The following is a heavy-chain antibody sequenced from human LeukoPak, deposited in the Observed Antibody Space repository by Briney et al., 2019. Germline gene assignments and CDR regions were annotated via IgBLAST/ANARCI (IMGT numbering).Heavy chain of an antibody. D-gene: IGHD2-15*01. Sequence: SETLSLTCTVSGGSISSGGYYWSWIRQHPGKGLEWIGYIYYSGSTYYNPSLKSRVTISVDTSKNQFSLKLSSVTAADTAVYYCARVSELLGDAFDIWGQGTMVTVSS. V-gene: IGHV4-31*03. CDR3: ARVSELLGDAFDI. CDR1: GGSISSGGYY. J-gene: IGHJ3*02. CDR2: IYYSGST.